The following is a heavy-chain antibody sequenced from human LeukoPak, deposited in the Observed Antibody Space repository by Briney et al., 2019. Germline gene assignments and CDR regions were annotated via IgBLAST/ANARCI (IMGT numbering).Heavy chain of an antibody. CDR3: ARPYYYDSRIDP. CDR2: MYYSGST. D-gene: IGHD3-22*01. J-gene: IGHJ5*02. V-gene: IGHV4-30-4*01. Sequence: SGTLSLTCTVSGGSISSGDYYWSWIRQPPGKGLEWIAYMYYSGSTYYNPSLKSRVTMSADTSKNQLSLKLSSVTAADTAVYYCARPYYYDSRIDPWGQGSLVTVS. CDR1: GGSISSGDYY.